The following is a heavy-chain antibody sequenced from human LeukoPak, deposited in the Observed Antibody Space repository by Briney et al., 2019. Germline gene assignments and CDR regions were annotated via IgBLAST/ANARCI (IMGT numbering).Heavy chain of an antibody. CDR2: ISSSSSTI. CDR3: ARQSRLGSYFSDSSGIPSSPFDF. V-gene: IGHV3-48*01. CDR1: GFTFSSYS. J-gene: IGHJ3*01. Sequence: GGSLRLSCAASGFTFSSYSMNWVRQAPGKGLEWVSYISSSSSTIYYADSVKGRFTISRDNAKNSLYLQMSSLKASDTAMYYCARQSRLGSYFSDSSGIPSSPFDFWGQGTMVSVSS. D-gene: IGHD3-22*01.